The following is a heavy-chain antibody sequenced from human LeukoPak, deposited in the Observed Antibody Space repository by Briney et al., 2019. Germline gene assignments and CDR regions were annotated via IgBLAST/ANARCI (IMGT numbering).Heavy chain of an antibody. D-gene: IGHD2-15*01. CDR1: GGSISSYS. CDR3: ARDRRGRYCSGGSCSDLDV. Sequence: KTSETLSLTCTVSGGSISSYSWSWIRQPPGKGLEWIGYFSYSGNTNYNPSLKSRVTISVDTSKNQFSLKLSSVTAADTAVYYCARDRRGRYCSGGSCSDLDVWGKGTTVTVSS. V-gene: IGHV4-59*12. CDR2: FSYSGNT. J-gene: IGHJ6*04.